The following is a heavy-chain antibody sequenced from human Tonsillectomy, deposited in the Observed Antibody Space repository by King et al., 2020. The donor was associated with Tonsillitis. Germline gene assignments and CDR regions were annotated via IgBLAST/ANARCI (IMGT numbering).Heavy chain of an antibody. Sequence: VQLVESGGGLVKPGGALRLSCAASGFTFSNAWLSWVRQGPGRGLEWVTRITSKTDGGGIDYAAPVKCRFTISRDDSKNMLYLQMNSLKTEDTGVYYCATQIYGYQRGYNYYGLDVWGQGTTVTVSS. CDR2: ITSKTDGGGI. D-gene: IGHD4-17*01. CDR1: GFTFSNAW. V-gene: IGHV3-15*01. J-gene: IGHJ6*02. CDR3: ATQIYGYQRGYNYYGLDV.